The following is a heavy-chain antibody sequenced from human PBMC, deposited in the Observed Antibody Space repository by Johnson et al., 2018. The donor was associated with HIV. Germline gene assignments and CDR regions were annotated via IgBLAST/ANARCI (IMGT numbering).Heavy chain of an antibody. J-gene: IGHJ3*01. CDR1: GFTFDDYA. CDR2: IYSGGST. Sequence: VQLVESGGGLVKPGGSLRLSCAASGFTFDDYAMHWVRQTPGKGLEWVSVIYSGGSTYYADSVKGRFTISRDNSKNTLYLQMNSLKAEDTAVYYCAKWWFRELLPNAFDLWGQGTMVTVSS. V-gene: IGHV3-66*01. D-gene: IGHD3-10*01. CDR3: AKWWFRELLPNAFDL.